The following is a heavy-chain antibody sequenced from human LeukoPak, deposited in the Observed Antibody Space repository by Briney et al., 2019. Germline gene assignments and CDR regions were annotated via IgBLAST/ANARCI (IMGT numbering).Heavy chain of an antibody. CDR1: GYTFTGYY. D-gene: IGHD2-2*01. V-gene: IGHV1-2*02. CDR2: INANSGGT. CDR3: ARYLPTPYEAFDI. Sequence: ASVKVSCKASGYTFTGYYMHWVRQAPGQGLEWMGWINANSGGTNYAQKFQGRVTMTRDTAVSTAYLEMSRLRSDDTAVYYCARYLPTPYEAFDIWGQGTMVTVSS. J-gene: IGHJ3*02.